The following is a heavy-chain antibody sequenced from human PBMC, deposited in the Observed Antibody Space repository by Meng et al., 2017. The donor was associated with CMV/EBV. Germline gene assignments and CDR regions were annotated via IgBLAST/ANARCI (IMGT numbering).Heavy chain of an antibody. CDR1: GFTFSSYS. D-gene: IGHD6-13*01. J-gene: IGHJ5*02. Sequence: GGSLRLSCAVSGFTFSSYSMNWVRQAPGKGLEWVSYISSSSSTIYYADSVKGRFTISRDNSKNTLYLQMNSPRAEDTAVYYCAKGGSSWYDPWGQGTLVTVSS. V-gene: IGHV3-48*01. CDR3: AKGGSSWYDP. CDR2: ISSSSSTI.